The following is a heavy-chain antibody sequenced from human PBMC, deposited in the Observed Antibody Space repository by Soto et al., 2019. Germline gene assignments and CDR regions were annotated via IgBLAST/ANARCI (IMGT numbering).Heavy chain of an antibody. CDR2: IVPIVDTA. D-gene: IGHD5-12*01. Sequence: QVQLVRSGAEVRQPASSVKVSCKTSGGTFSSYAISWVRQAPGQGLEWMGGIVPIVDTATYAQKFQGRVTITADESTSTAYMELSRLRSDDTAVYFCERVLAIPGYPDYWGQVTLATVSS. CDR3: ERVLAIPGYPDY. CDR1: GGTFSSYA. J-gene: IGHJ4*02. V-gene: IGHV1-69*12.